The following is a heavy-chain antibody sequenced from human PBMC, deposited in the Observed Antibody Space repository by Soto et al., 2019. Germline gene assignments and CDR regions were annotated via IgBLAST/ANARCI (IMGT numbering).Heavy chain of an antibody. CDR2: ISAYNGNT. J-gene: IGHJ6*02. D-gene: IGHD1-26*01. Sequence: QVQLVQSGAEVKKPGASVKVSCKASGYTFTSYGISWVRQAPGQGLEWMGWISAYNGNTNYAQKLQGRVTMITDTSTSTAYMELRSLRSDDTAVYYCARGSVVDSGSYHIHYYYYYGMDVWGQGTTVTVSS. V-gene: IGHV1-18*01. CDR3: ARGSVVDSGSYHIHYYYYYGMDV. CDR1: GYTFTSYG.